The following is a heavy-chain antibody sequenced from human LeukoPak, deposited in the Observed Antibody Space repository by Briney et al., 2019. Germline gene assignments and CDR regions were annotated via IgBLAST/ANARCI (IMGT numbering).Heavy chain of an antibody. D-gene: IGHD3-3*01. CDR1: GLTFSSYA. Sequence: PGGSLRVSCAASGLTFSSYAVSWVRQAPGKGLEWVSAISGSSGHTNYADSVKGRFTISRDNSKNTLYLQMNSLRAEDTAVYYCAKVGFSEMEWLLYSDNWGQGTLVTVSS. V-gene: IGHV3-23*01. J-gene: IGHJ4*02. CDR2: ISGSSGHT. CDR3: AKVGFSEMEWLLYSDN.